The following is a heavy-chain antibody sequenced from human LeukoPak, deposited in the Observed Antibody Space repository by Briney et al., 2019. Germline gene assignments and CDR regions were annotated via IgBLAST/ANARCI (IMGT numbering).Heavy chain of an antibody. CDR1: GFTFSSYA. CDR3: ARDHSSGWYGY. V-gene: IGHV3-23*01. D-gene: IGHD6-19*01. J-gene: IGHJ4*02. Sequence: GGSLRLSCAASGFTFSSYAMSWVRQAPGKGLEWVSAISGSGGSTYYADSVKGRFTISRDNAKNSLYLQMNSLRAEDTAVYYCARDHSSGWYGYWGQGTLVTVSS. CDR2: ISGSGGST.